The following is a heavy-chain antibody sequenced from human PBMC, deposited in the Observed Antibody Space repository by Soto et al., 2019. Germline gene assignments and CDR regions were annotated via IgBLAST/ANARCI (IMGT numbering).Heavy chain of an antibody. CDR2: IIPIFGTA. CDR1: GGTFSSYA. J-gene: IGHJ6*02. Sequence: QVQLVQSGAEVKKPGSSVKVSCKASGGTFSSYAISWVRQAPGQGLEWMGGIIPIFGTANYAQKFQGRVTITADESTSTAYMELSSLRSEDTAVYYCAYTRGYSGYVQRTYYYYGMDVWGQGTTVTVSS. CDR3: AYTRGYSGYVQRTYYYYGMDV. D-gene: IGHD5-12*01. V-gene: IGHV1-69*12.